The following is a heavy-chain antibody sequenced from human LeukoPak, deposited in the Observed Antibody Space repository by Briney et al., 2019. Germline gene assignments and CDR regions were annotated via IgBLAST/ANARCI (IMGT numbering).Heavy chain of an antibody. Sequence: GESLKISCKGSGYSFTSYWIGWVRQMPGKGLEWMGIIYPGDSDTRYSPSFQGQVTISADKSISTAYPQWSSLKASDTAMYYCARQASSSSQYYYYYYMDVWGKGTTVTVSS. D-gene: IGHD6-6*01. V-gene: IGHV5-51*01. CDR3: ARQASSSSQYYYYYYMDV. CDR2: IYPGDSDT. J-gene: IGHJ6*03. CDR1: GYSFTSYW.